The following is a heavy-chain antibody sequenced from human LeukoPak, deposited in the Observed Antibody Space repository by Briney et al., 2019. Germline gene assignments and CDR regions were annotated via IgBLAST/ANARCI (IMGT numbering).Heavy chain of an antibody. CDR2: VIPIFDTA. Sequence: VASVKVSCKASGGTFSSYVISWVRQAPGQGLEWMGRVIPIFDTADYAQKFHGTVTITADESTSTAYMELSSLRSEDTAVSYCAVGVRGSRSYQIWGHAFDIWGQGTMVTISS. V-gene: IGHV1-69*13. CDR3: AVGVRGSRSYQIWGHAFDI. CDR1: GGTFSSYV. D-gene: IGHD3-10*01. J-gene: IGHJ3*02.